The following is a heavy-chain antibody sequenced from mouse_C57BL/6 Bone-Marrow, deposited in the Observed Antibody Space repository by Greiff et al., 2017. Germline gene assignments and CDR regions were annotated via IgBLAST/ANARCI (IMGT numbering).Heavy chain of an antibody. V-gene: IGHV7-1*01. CDR1: GFTFSDFY. Sequence: EVQVVESGGGLVQSGRSLRLSCATSGFTFSDFYMEWVRQAPGKGLEWIAASRNKANDYTTEYSASVKGRFIVSRDTSQSILYLQMNALRAEDTAIYYCARDGALRYTFAYWGQGTLVTVSA. CDR2: SRNKANDYTT. CDR3: ARDGALRYTFAY. D-gene: IGHD1-1*01. J-gene: IGHJ3*01.